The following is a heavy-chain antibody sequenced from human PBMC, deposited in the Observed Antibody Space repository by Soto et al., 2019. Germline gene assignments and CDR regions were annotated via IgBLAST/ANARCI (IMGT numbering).Heavy chain of an antibody. D-gene: IGHD3-3*01. CDR2: IYSGGST. CDR3: ASSLLRFLEWSQSHYYMDV. Sequence: GGSLRLSCAASGFTVSSNYMSWVRQAPGKGLEWVSVIYSGGSTYYADSVKGRFTISRHNSKNTLYLQMNSLRAEDTAVYYCASSLLRFLEWSQSHYYMDVWGKGTTVTVSS. CDR1: GFTVSSNY. V-gene: IGHV3-53*04. J-gene: IGHJ6*03.